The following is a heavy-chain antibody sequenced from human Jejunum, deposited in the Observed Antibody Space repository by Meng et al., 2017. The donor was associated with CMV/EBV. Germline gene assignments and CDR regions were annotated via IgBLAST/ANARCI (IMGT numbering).Heavy chain of an antibody. V-gene: IGHV4-61*08. CDR2: IHYSGSA. CDR3: ATSPGYPREFGY. Sequence: VPVGSATSVDYSWSWIRQPPGKGLESIGFIHYSGSANYNPSLMSRVTISLDTSKNQFSLRLTSVTAADTAVYYCATSPGYPREFGYWGQGTLVTVSS. CDR1: VGSATSVDYS. J-gene: IGHJ4*02. D-gene: IGHD3-10*01.